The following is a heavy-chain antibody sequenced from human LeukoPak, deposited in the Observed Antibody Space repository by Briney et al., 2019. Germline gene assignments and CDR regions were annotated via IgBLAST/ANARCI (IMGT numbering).Heavy chain of an antibody. CDR3: ARLRPLLDQLLYFAFDS. Sequence: SESLSLTCALSNDSIRIDFWSCVWDPPGKGVGWSCYIHYSGSTNYNPSLKSRVSMSLDTSKNQFSLKLTSVTAADTAMFYCARLRPLLDQLLYFAFDSWGQGTLVTVSS. CDR1: NDSIRIDF. D-gene: IGHD2-2*02. V-gene: IGHV4-59*01. CDR2: IHYSGST. J-gene: IGHJ4*02.